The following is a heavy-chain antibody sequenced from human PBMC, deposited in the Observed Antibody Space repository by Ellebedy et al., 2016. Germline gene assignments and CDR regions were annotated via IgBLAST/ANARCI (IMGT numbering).Heavy chain of an antibody. D-gene: IGHD3-10*01. CDR3: ARGRGPRGYFDP. J-gene: IGHJ2*01. Sequence: GGSLRLSCAASEFNFKTYSLNWVRQAPGSGPEWISYISPKSDTTRYADSVKGRFTISRDDDKNFVYLDMNSLRVEDTAMYFCARGRGPRGYFDPWGRGTQVTLSS. CDR2: ISPKSDTT. CDR1: EFNFKTYS. V-gene: IGHV3-48*04.